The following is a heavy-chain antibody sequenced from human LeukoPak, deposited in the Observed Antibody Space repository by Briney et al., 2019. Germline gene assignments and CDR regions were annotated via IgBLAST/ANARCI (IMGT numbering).Heavy chain of an antibody. J-gene: IGHJ2*01. D-gene: IGHD3-22*01. Sequence: SQTLSLTCAVSGGSISSGGYSWSWIRQPPGEGLEWIGYIYHSGSTYYNPSLKSRATISVDRSKNQFSLKLSSVTAADTAVYYCARASNYYDSSGASYWYFDLWGRGTLVTVSS. V-gene: IGHV4-30-2*01. CDR1: GGSISSGGYS. CDR2: IYHSGST. CDR3: ARASNYYDSSGASYWYFDL.